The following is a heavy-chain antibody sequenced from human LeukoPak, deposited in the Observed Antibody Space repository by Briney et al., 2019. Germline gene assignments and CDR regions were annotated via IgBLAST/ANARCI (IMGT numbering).Heavy chain of an antibody. D-gene: IGHD2-15*01. J-gene: IGHJ6*02. V-gene: IGHV3-30-3*01. Sequence: GRSLRLSCAASGFTFSSYAMHWVRQAPGKGLEWVAVIAYDGNSKYYADSVQGRFTISRDNSKNTLDLQMNSLRGEDTAVYYCARGHCGGGSCYSVYYYYYGMDVWGQGTTVTVSS. CDR1: GFTFSSYA. CDR3: ARGHCGGGSCYSVYYYYYGMDV. CDR2: IAYDGNSK.